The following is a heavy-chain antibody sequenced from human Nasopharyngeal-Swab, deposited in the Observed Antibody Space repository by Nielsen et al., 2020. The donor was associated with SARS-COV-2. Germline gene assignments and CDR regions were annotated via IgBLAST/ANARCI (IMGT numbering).Heavy chain of an antibody. V-gene: IGHV3-48*01. CDR1: GFTFSSYS. Sequence: GESLKISCAASGFTFSSYSMNWVRQAPGKGLEWVSYISSSSSTIYYADSVKGRFTISRDNAKNSLYLQMNSLRAEDTAVYYCARVEGGYCSSTSCSSYYFDYWGQGTLVTVSS. CDR3: ARVEGGYCSSTSCSSYYFDY. J-gene: IGHJ4*02. D-gene: IGHD2-2*03. CDR2: ISSSSSTI.